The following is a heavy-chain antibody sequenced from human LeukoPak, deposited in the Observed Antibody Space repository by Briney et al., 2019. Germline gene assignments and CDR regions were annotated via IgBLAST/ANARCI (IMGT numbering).Heavy chain of an antibody. J-gene: IGHJ4*02. CDR2: ISQDGSEK. CDR3: ARLSTAIIDSDY. V-gene: IGHV3-7*01. D-gene: IGHD3-22*01. CDR1: GLYLRNYW. Sequence: GGSLKLSCAGSGLYLRNYWLSWVRQAPGKGLEWVASISQDGSEKYYVDSVKGRFTISRDNAGRSLYLQMNTLRAEDTAVYYCARLSTAIIDSDYWGQGTLVTVSS.